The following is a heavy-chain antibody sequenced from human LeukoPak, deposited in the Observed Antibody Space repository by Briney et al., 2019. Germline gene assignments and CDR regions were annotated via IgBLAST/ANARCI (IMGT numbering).Heavy chain of an antibody. J-gene: IGHJ4*02. D-gene: IGHD5-24*01. CDR1: GFTFSSYV. CDR3: ARDWVYKIDY. Sequence: GGSLRLSCETAGFTFSSYVMHWVRRTPGKGLVWASRISHDGIISYADSVKGRFTISRDNAKNTLILQMNSLRVEDTAVYYCARDWVYKIDYWGRGTLVTVSS. CDR2: ISHDGII. V-gene: IGHV3-74*01.